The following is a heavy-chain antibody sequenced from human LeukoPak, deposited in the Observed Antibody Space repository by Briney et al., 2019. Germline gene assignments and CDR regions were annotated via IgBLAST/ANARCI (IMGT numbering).Heavy chain of an antibody. D-gene: IGHD7-27*01. CDR2: IYHNGST. CDR1: GYSISSGYY. Sequence: SETLSLTCTVSGYSISSGYYWGWIRQPPGKGLEWIGSIYHNGSTYYNPSLKSRVTISVDTSKNQFSLKLSSVTAADTAVYHCARVLLWGWFDPWGQGTLVTVSS. CDR3: ARVLLWGWFDP. V-gene: IGHV4-38-2*02. J-gene: IGHJ5*02.